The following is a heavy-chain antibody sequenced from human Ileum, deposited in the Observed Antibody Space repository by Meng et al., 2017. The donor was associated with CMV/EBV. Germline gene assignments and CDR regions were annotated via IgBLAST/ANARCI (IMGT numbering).Heavy chain of an antibody. D-gene: IGHD6-13*01. CDR2: ISYDGNHK. Sequence: GESLKISCAASGFTFNYYYMSGVRLAPGKGLEWVAIISYDGNHKYYADSVKGRFTISRDNSKNTLFLQMDSLRPDDTATYYCASNIAAAGLDHWGQGTLVTVSS. CDR1: GFTFNYYY. J-gene: IGHJ4*02. V-gene: IGHV3-30-3*01. CDR3: ASNIAAAGLDH.